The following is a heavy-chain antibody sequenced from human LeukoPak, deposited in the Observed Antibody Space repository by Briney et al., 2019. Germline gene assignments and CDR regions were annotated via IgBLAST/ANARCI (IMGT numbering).Heavy chain of an antibody. CDR2: ISVRAGTI. J-gene: IGHJ6*02. CDR1: GFGFGQYE. D-gene: IGHD3-22*01. Sequence: GSLRLSCAASGFGFGQYEMNWVRQAPGKGLEWIAYISVRAGTIYYGDSAEGRFTISRDDAKNSLYLQMNGLRVEDTAIYYCAKDFPHYYEVPHGMDVWGQGTTVTV. V-gene: IGHV3-48*03. CDR3: AKDFPHYYEVPHGMDV.